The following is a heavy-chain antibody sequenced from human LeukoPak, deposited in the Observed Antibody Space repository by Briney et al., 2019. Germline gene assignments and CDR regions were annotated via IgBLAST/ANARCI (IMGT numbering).Heavy chain of an antibody. Sequence: PGGSLRLSCAASGFTFNNYAVSWVRQAPGMGLEWVSAISGSGDSQYYADSVKGRFTISRDNSKNTLYLQMNSLRAEDTAVYYCAEDGYSGYVDWGQGTLVTVSS. CDR1: GFTFNNYA. CDR3: AEDGYSGYVD. J-gene: IGHJ4*02. D-gene: IGHD5-12*01. CDR2: ISGSGDSQ. V-gene: IGHV3-23*01.